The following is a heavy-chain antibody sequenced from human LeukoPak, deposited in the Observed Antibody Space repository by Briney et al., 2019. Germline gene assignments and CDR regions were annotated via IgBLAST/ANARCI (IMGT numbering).Heavy chain of an antibody. CDR2: INSDGSST. J-gene: IGHJ4*02. CDR1: GFTFSSYW. CDR3: ARDPVQYYFDY. Sequence: PGGSLRLSCAASGFTFSSYWMHWVRHAPGKGLVWVSRINSDGSSTSYADSVKGRFTISRDNAKNTLYLQMNSLRAEDTAVYYCARDPVQYYFDYWGQGTLVTVSS. V-gene: IGHV3-74*01.